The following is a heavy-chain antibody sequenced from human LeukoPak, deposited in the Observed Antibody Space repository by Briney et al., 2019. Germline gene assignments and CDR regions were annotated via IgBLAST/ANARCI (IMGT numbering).Heavy chain of an antibody. D-gene: IGHD3-22*01. Sequence: GGSLRLSCAASGFTFSSYSMNWVPQAPGKGLEWVSSISSSSSYIYYADSVKGRFTISRDNAKNSLYLQMNSLRGKDTSVYYCAIDRDYYDSSGKFRDWGQGSLVTVSS. CDR1: GFTFSSYS. CDR3: AIDRDYYDSSGKFRD. V-gene: IGHV3-21*01. CDR2: ISSSSSYI. J-gene: IGHJ4*02.